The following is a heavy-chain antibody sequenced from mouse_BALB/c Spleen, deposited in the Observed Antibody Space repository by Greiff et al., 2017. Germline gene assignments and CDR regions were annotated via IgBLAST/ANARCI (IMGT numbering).Heavy chain of an antibody. CDR3: ARERGDASFAY. Sequence: VQLQQSGPGLVKPSQSLSLTCTVTGYSITSDYAWNWIRQFPGNKLEWMGYISYSGSTSYNPSLKSRISITRDTSKNQFFLQLNSVTTEDTATYYCARERGDASFAYWGQGTLVTVSA. V-gene: IGHV3-2*02. J-gene: IGHJ3*01. CDR1: GYSITSDYA. CDR2: ISYSGST.